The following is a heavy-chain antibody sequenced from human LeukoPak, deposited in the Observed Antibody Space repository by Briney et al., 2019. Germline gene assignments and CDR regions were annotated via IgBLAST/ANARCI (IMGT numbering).Heavy chain of an antibody. Sequence: KSGGSLRLSCAASGFTFSNAWMSWVRQAPGKGLEWVGRIKSKTDGGTTDYAAPVKGRFTISRDDSKNTLYLQMNSLKTEDTAVYYCTTGYSYGRYYFDYWGQGTLVTVSS. CDR3: TTGYSYGRYYFDY. V-gene: IGHV3-15*01. CDR1: GFTFSNAW. CDR2: IKSKTDGGTT. D-gene: IGHD5-18*01. J-gene: IGHJ4*02.